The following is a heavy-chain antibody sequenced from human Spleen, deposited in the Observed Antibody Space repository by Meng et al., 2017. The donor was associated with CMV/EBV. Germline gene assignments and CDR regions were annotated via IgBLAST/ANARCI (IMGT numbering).Heavy chain of an antibody. CDR1: GFSLSTSGVG. CDR2: IYWDDDK. V-gene: IGHV2-5*02. D-gene: IGHD3-16*01. CDR3: AHILTFGGGDY. J-gene: IGHJ4*02. Sequence: QIPLKESVPPRVKPPQTPPLPCTFSGFSLSTSGVGVGWTRQPPGKALEWLALIYWDDDKRYSPSLKSRLTITKDTSKNQVVLTMTNMDPVDTATYYCAHILTFGGGDYWGQGTLVTVSS.